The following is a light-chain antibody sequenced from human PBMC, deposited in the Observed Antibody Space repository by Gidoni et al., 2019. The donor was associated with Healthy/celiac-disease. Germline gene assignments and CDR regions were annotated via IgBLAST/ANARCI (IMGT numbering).Light chain of an antibody. Sequence: DIQMTQSPSSLSASVGDRVTITCRASQSISSYLNWYQQKPGKAPKLLIYAASSLQSGLPSRFSGSGSGTDFTLTISSLQPEDFATYYCQQSYSTPITFGQXTRLEIK. V-gene: IGKV1-39*01. CDR3: QQSYSTPIT. J-gene: IGKJ5*01. CDR1: QSISSY. CDR2: AAS.